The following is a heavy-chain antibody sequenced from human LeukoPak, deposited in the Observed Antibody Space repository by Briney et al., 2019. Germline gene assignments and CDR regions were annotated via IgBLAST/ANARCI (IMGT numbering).Heavy chain of an antibody. CDR1: GSTFSSYG. Sequence: PGGTLRLSCAASGSTFSSYGMNWVRQAPGKGLEWVANMNQDGRDKNYMDSVKGRFTISRDNAKNSLYLQMNSLRAEDTAVYFCAGGSGWVHDYWGQGTLVTVSS. CDR3: AGGSGWVHDY. J-gene: IGHJ4*02. CDR2: MNQDGRDK. D-gene: IGHD6-19*01. V-gene: IGHV3-7*01.